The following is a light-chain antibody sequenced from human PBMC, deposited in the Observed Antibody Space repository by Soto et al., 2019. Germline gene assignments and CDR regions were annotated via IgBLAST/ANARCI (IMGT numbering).Light chain of an antibody. CDR1: TSNIATNS. V-gene: IGLV1-44*01. Sequence: QSVLTQPPSASGTPGQTVTISCSGGTSNIATNSIAWYQHLPGTAPKLLIYFSHQRPLGVPDRFSGSKSGTSGSLVISGLQSDDEADYYCCSYAGADSAPYVLGTGTKVTVL. CDR2: FSH. CDR3: CSYAGADSAPYV. J-gene: IGLJ1*01.